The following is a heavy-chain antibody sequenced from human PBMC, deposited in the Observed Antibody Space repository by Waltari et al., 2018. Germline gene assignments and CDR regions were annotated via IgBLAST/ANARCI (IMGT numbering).Heavy chain of an antibody. CDR1: GGSISSHY. J-gene: IGHJ5*02. V-gene: IGHV4-59*11. CDR3: ARGGPNWFDP. Sequence: QVQLQESGPGLVKPSETLSLTCTVSGGSISSHYWSWIRQPPGKGLEWIGYIYYSGSTNYNPSLKSRVTISVDTSKNQFSLKLSAVTAADTAVYYCARGGPNWFDPWGQGTLVTVSS. CDR2: IYYSGST.